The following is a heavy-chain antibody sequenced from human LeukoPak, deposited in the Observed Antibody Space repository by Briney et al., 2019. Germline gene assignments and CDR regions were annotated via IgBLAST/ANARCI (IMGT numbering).Heavy chain of an antibody. D-gene: IGHD6-6*01. Sequence: SETLSLTCTVSGDSISSGGFYWSWIRQHPGKGLEWIGRIHFSESTNYSPSLESRVTISVDTSKNQFSLILNSVTAADTAVYYCARGNAAGRPGVGFDIWGQGTMVTVSS. V-gene: IGHV4-31*03. CDR1: GDSISSGGFY. CDR3: ARGNAAGRPGVGFDI. CDR2: IHFSEST. J-gene: IGHJ3*02.